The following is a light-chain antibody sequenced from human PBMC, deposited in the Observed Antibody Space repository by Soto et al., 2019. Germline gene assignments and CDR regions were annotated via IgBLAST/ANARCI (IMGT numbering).Light chain of an antibody. CDR1: QSVSSS. Sequence: EIVLTQSPGTLSLSPGERATLSCRASQSVSSSLAWYRQKPGQAPRLLIYDTSNRAAGIPARFSGSGSGTDFTLTISSLEPEDFAVYYCQQRSNWPPGALTFGGGTKVEIK. CDR2: DTS. V-gene: IGKV3-11*01. CDR3: QQRSNWPPGALT. J-gene: IGKJ4*01.